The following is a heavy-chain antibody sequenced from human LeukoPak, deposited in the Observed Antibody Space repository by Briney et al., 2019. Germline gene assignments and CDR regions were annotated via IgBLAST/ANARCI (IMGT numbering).Heavy chain of an antibody. CDR2: IYYSGST. J-gene: IGHJ6*02. CDR1: GGSISRSSYY. CDR3: ARPVVGAHYYYGMDV. V-gene: IGHV4-39*07. D-gene: IGHD1-26*01. Sequence: SETLSLTCTVSGGSISRSSYYWGWIRQPPGKGLEWIGSIYYSGSTNYNPSLKSRVTISVDTSKNQFSLKLSSVTAADTAVYYCARPVVGAHYYYGMDVWGQGTTVTVSS.